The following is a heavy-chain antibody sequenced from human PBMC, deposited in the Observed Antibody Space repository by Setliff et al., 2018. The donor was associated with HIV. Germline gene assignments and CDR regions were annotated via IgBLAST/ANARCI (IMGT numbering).Heavy chain of an antibody. V-gene: IGHV4-39*01. J-gene: IGHJ5*02. CDR1: GVPTSASTYY. CDR3: ARHAVPHYYDSSGPS. D-gene: IGHD3-22*01. Sequence: SETLSLTCTVSGVPTSASTYYWGWIRQPPGKGLDWIGYISYSGKTYYNPSLKSRVTISVDTSNNHFSLRLNSVTAADTAVYYCARHAVPHYYDSSGPSWGPGTLVTVSS. CDR2: ISYSGKT.